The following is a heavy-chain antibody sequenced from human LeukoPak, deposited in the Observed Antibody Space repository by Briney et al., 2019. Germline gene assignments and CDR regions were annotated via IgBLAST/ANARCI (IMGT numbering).Heavy chain of an antibody. CDR1: GLTFSSYS. CDR2: ISSSSSYI. D-gene: IGHD6-13*01. Sequence: PGGSLRLSCAASGLTFSSYSMNWVRQAPGKGLEWVSSISSSSSYIYYADSVKGRFTISRDNAKNSLYLQMNSLRAEDTAVYYCARDISYSSSWYLGYWGQGTLVTVSS. CDR3: ARDISYSSSWYLGY. J-gene: IGHJ4*02. V-gene: IGHV3-21*01.